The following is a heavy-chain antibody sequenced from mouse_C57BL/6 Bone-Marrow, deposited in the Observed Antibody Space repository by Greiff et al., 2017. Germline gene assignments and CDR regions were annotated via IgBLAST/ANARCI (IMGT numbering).Heavy chain of an antibody. CDR2: ISGGGGNT. Sequence: DVQLVESGGGLVKPGGSLKLSCAASGFTFSSYTMSWVRQTPEKRLEWVATISGGGGNTYYPDSVKGRFTISRDNAKNTLYLQMSSLRSEDTALYYCARRRGYFDVWAQGPRSPSPQ. V-gene: IGHV5-9*01. CDR1: GFTFSSYT. J-gene: IGHJ1*03. CDR3: ARRRGYFDV.